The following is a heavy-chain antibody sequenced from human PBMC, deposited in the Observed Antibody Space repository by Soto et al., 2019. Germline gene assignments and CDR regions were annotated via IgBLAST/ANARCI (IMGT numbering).Heavy chain of an antibody. D-gene: IGHD3-22*01. CDR2: INPNSGGT. Sequence: ASVKVSCKASGYTFTGYYMHWVRQAPGQGLEWMGWINPNSGGTNYAQKFQGWVTMTRDTSISTAYMELSRLRSDDTAVYYCARAGYDSPSYCGMDVWGQGTTVTVSS. CDR3: ARAGYDSPSYCGMDV. V-gene: IGHV1-2*04. CDR1: GYTFTGYY. J-gene: IGHJ6*02.